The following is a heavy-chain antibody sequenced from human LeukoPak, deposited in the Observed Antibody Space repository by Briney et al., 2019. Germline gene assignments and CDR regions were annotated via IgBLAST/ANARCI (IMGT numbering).Heavy chain of an antibody. CDR2: INSDGSST. Sequence: GGSLRLSCAASGFTFISYWMHWVRHAPGKGLVWVSRINSDGSSTSYADSVKGRFTISRDNAKNTLHQQMNSLRAEDTAVYYCARGYSGTYRIDYWGQGTLVTVSS. J-gene: IGHJ4*02. CDR3: ARGYSGTYRIDY. CDR1: GFTFISYW. D-gene: IGHD1-26*01. V-gene: IGHV3-74*01.